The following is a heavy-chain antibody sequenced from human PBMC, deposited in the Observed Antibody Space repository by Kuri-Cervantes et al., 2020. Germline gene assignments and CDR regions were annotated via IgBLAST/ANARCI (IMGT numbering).Heavy chain of an antibody. J-gene: IGHJ4*02. V-gene: IGHV5-51*01. D-gene: IGHD3-16*01. Sequence: GESLKISCQASGYNFTTYWIAWVRQMPGKGLEWMGVIYPGDSDTKYSPSFQDHVTISADKSINTAYLQWSSLKASDTAIYYCARRGSYNFDFWGQGTLVTVSS. CDR3: ARRGSYNFDF. CDR2: IYPGDSDT. CDR1: GYNFTTYW.